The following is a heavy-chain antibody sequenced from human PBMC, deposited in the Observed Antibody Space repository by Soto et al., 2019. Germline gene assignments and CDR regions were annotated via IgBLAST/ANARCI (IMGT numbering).Heavy chain of an antibody. CDR1: GFTFGSYG. CDR3: ARDQGVGMDAFDI. Sequence: GSLRLSCAASGFTFGSYGMHWVRQAPGKGLEWVAVIWYDGSNKYYADSVKGRFTISRDNSKNTLYLQMNSLRAEDTAVYYCARDQGVGMDAFDIWGQGTMVTVSS. V-gene: IGHV3-33*01. J-gene: IGHJ3*02. D-gene: IGHD7-27*01. CDR2: IWYDGSNK.